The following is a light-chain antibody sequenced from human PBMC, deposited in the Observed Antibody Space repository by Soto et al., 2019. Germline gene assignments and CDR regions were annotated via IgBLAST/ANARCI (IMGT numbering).Light chain of an antibody. CDR1: SSNIGGNS. CDR3: HSYDSSLSGSV. CDR2: DDD. J-gene: IGLJ3*02. V-gene: IGLV1-51*01. Sequence: QSVLTQPPSVSAAPGQRVTISCSGSSSNIGGNSVSWYQQLPGTAPKLLIYDDDKRPSGIPDRFSGSKSGTSATLGITGFQTGDEADYYCHSYDSSLSGSVFGGGTQLTVL.